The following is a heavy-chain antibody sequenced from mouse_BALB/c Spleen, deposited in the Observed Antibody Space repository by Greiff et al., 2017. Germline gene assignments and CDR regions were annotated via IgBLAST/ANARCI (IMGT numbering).Heavy chain of an antibody. Sequence: VQLKESGPDLVKPSQSLSLTCSVTGDSITSGYWNWIRKFPGNKLEYMGYISYSGSTYYNPSLKSRISITRDTSKNQYYLQLNSVTTEDTATYYCARNGYYPYAMDYWGQGTSVTVSS. CDR1: GDSITSGY. CDR3: ARNGYYPYAMDY. CDR2: ISYSGST. D-gene: IGHD2-3*01. J-gene: IGHJ4*01. V-gene: IGHV3-8*02.